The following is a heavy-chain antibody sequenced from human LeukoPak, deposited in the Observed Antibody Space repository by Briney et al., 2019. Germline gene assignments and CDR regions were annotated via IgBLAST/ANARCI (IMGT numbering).Heavy chain of an antibody. V-gene: IGHV4-34*01. J-gene: IGHJ4*02. CDR1: GGSFSGYY. Sequence: PSETLSLTCAVYGGSFSGYYWSWIRQPPGKGLEWIGEINHSGSTNYNPSLKSRVTISVDTSKNQFSLKLSSVTAADTAVYYCAGPYDSSGYYYGYWGQGTLVTVSS. CDR3: AGPYDSSGYYYGY. D-gene: IGHD3-22*01. CDR2: INHSGST.